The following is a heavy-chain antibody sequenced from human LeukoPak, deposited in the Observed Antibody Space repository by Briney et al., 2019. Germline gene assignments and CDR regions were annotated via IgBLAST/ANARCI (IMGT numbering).Heavy chain of an antibody. Sequence: SETLSLTCTVSGGSISSGDYYWSWIRQPPGKGLEWIVYIYYSGSTYYNPSLKSRVTISVDTSKNQFSLKLSSVTAADTAVYYCARDNIVVVPAAMVYYYYYGMDVWGQGTTVTVSS. CDR2: IYYSGST. CDR3: ARDNIVVVPAAMVYYYYYGMDV. V-gene: IGHV4-30-4*01. J-gene: IGHJ6*02. CDR1: GGSISSGDYY. D-gene: IGHD2-2*01.